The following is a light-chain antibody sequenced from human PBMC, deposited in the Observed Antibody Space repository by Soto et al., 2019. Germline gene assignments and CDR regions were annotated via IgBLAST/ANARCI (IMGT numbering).Light chain of an antibody. CDR2: DAS. CDR1: QSVSSF. Sequence: EMVLTQSPATLSLSPGERATLSCRASQSVSSFFVWYQQKRGQAPRLLIYDASKRATGIPARFSGSGSGTDFSLTISSLEPEDFAVYYCQQRINWPLTFGGGTTVEIK. V-gene: IGKV3-11*01. CDR3: QQRINWPLT. J-gene: IGKJ4*01.